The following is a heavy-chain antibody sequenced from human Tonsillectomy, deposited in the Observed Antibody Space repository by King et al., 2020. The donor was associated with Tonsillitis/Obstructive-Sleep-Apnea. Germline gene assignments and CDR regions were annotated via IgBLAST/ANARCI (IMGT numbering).Heavy chain of an antibody. Sequence: VQLVESGGGLVQPGGSLRLSCAASGFTFSSYAMSWVRQAPGKGLEWVSGIGGSGGRTYYADSVKGRFTISRDNSKSTLYLQMNRLRAEDTAVYYCAKDQEGVPAANDAFDIWGQGTMVTVSS. CDR1: GFTFSSYA. D-gene: IGHD2-2*01. V-gene: IGHV3-23*04. CDR2: IGGSGGRT. J-gene: IGHJ3*02. CDR3: AKDQEGVPAANDAFDI.